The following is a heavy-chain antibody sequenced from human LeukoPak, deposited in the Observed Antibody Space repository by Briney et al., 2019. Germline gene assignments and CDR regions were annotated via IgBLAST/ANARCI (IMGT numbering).Heavy chain of an antibody. Sequence: GGSLRLSCTASGFTFSNFWMGWVRQAPGKGLEWVANIKQDETEKFYLGSVKGRFTISRDNAKNSLYLQMNSLRAEDTAVYYCARTDYDFWSGSYYGMDVWGQGTTVTVSS. CDR1: GFTFSNFW. CDR2: IKQDETEK. J-gene: IGHJ6*02. V-gene: IGHV3-7*01. CDR3: ARTDYDFWSGSYYGMDV. D-gene: IGHD3-3*01.